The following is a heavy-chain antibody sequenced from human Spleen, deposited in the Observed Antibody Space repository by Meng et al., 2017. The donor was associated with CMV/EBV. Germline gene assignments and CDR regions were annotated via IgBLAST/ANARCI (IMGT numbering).Heavy chain of an antibody. V-gene: IGHV1-2*02. J-gene: IGHJ4*02. D-gene: IGHD3-10*01. CDR3: ARDTSYGSGSPFDY. CDR2: INANSGGT. Sequence: KAYGYTFTGYYIRWVRQAPGQGLEWMGWINANSGGTNYAQKFQGRVTMTRDTSISTAYMELSRLRSDDTAVYYCARDTSYGSGSPFDYWGQGTLVTVSS. CDR1: GYTFTGYY.